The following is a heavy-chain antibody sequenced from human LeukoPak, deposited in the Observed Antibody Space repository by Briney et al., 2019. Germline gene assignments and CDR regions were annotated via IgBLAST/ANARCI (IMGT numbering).Heavy chain of an antibody. CDR1: GFTFRTYA. CDR2: ISGSGDTT. J-gene: IGHJ4*02. CDR3: ATDYYDSSCDYTVDY. Sequence: GGSLRLSCAASGFTFRTYAMSWVRQAPGKGLEWVSVISGSGDTTHYAESVKGRFTISRDTSNNRLYLQMNSLRAEDTAVYYCATDYYDSSCDYTVDYWGQGTLVTVSS. D-gene: IGHD3-22*01. V-gene: IGHV3-23*01.